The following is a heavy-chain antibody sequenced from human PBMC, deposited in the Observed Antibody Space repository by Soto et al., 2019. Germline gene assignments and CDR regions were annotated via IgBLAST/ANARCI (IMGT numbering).Heavy chain of an antibody. D-gene: IGHD3-22*01. J-gene: IGHJ4*02. Sequence: SETLSLTCTVSGGSISSGDYYWSWIRQHPGKGLEWIGYIYYSGSTHYSSSLKSRVTMSIDTSKNQFPLKLTSVTAADTAVYYCARLSSIDSSGYYLDYWGQGTLVTVSS. CDR1: GGSISSGDYY. CDR3: ARLSSIDSSGYYLDY. V-gene: IGHV4-31*03. CDR2: IYYSGST.